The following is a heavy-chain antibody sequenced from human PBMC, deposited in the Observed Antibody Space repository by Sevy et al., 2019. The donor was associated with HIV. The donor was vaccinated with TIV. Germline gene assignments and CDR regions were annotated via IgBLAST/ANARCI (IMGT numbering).Heavy chain of an antibody. CDR3: VRVPAAAGTRGYFDY. Sequence: ASVKVSCKTSGYSFSGYNMHWARQAPGQGLEWMGRINPTSGGTKFAEMFQGRVTMTRDMSISTAYMELSSLRSDDTAVYYCVRVPAAAGTRGYFDYWGQGTLVTVSS. V-gene: IGHV1-2*06. D-gene: IGHD6-13*01. J-gene: IGHJ4*02. CDR1: GYSFSGYN. CDR2: INPTSGGT.